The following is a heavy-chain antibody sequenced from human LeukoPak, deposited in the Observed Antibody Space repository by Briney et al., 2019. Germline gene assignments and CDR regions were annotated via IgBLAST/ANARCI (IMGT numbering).Heavy chain of an antibody. V-gene: IGHV1-69*05. CDR3: ARGPVEMKAYYFDY. D-gene: IGHD5-24*01. Sequence: SVKVSRKASGGTLSSYAISWVRQAPGQGLEWMGRIIPIFGTANYAQKFQGRVTITTDESTSTAYMELSSLRSEDTAVYYCARGPVEMKAYYFDYWGQGTLVTVSS. J-gene: IGHJ4*02. CDR2: IIPIFGTA. CDR1: GGTLSSYA.